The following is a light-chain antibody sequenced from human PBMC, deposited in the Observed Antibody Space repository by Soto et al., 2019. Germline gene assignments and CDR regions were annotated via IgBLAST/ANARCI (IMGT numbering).Light chain of an antibody. Sequence: QSALTQPASVSGSPGQSITISCTGTSSDVGAYKYVAWYQQHPGRAPKLIIYDVTNRPSGVSNRFSGSKSGNTASLTISGLQTEDEAHYYCASYTSRNTLDFGGGTKLTVL. V-gene: IGLV2-14*01. J-gene: IGLJ2*01. CDR1: SSDVGAYKY. CDR2: DVT. CDR3: ASYTSRNTLD.